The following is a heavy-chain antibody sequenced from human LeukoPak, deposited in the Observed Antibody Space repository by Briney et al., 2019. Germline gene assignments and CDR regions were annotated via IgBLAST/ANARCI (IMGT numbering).Heavy chain of an antibody. Sequence: GGSLRLSCAASGLTVSGNYMTLVRQAPGKGLEWVSTIYTDGGTYYADSVKGRFTISRDESNNILYLQMNSLRGDDTAVYYCATRRRLSDYWGQGTLVTVSS. CDR1: GLTVSGNY. CDR2: IYTDGGT. D-gene: IGHD2/OR15-2a*01. J-gene: IGHJ4*02. V-gene: IGHV3-53*01. CDR3: ATRRRLSDY.